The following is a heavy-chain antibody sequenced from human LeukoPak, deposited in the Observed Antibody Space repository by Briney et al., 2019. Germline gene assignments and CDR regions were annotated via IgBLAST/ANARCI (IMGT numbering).Heavy chain of an antibody. CDR3: ARRAPPDSSGDSGWFDP. Sequence: SETLSLTCTVSGGSISSSSYYWGWIRQPPGKGLEWIGSIYYSGSTYYNPSLRSRVTISVDTSKNQFSLKLSSVTAADTAVYYCARRAPPDSSGDSGWFDPWGQGTLVTVSS. V-gene: IGHV4-39*01. D-gene: IGHD6-19*01. CDR1: GGSISSSSYY. CDR2: IYYSGST. J-gene: IGHJ5*02.